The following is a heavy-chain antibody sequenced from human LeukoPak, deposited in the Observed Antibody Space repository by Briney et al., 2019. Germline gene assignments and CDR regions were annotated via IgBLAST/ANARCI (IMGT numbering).Heavy chain of an antibody. V-gene: IGHV1-8*03. Sequence: ASVQVSCKASRYTLTSYDINWVRQATGQEVEWMGWMNPNRGNTDYPQKLQGTVNITRNTSISTAYMELSSLRSEDTAMYYCARGKGEYQLPSGEGYYYYMDVWGKGTTVTVSS. CDR1: RYTLTSYD. CDR2: MNPNRGNT. J-gene: IGHJ6*03. CDR3: ARGKGEYQLPSGEGYYYYMDV. D-gene: IGHD2-2*01.